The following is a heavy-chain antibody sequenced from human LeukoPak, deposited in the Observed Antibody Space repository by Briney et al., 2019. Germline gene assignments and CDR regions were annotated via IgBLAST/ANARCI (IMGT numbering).Heavy chain of an antibody. CDR1: GFTVSSNY. CDR3: ARDLRYSSSSYYYYYMDV. J-gene: IGHJ6*03. D-gene: IGHD6-6*01. CDR2: IYSGGST. Sequence: PGGSLRPSCAASGFTVSSNYMSWVRQAPGKGLEWVSVIYSGGSTYYADSVKGRFTISRDNSKNTLYLQMNSLRAEDTAVYYCARDLRYSSSSYYYYYMDVWGKGTTVTVSS. V-gene: IGHV3-66*01.